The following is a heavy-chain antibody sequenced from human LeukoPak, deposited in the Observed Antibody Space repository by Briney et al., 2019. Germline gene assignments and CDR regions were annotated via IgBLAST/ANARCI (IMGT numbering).Heavy chain of an antibody. CDR2: INNDGNRI. V-gene: IGHV3-74*01. Sequence: GGSLRLSCAASGFTVSNSWIFWVRQAPGKGLMYVSEINNDGNRIRYVDSVKGRFTISRDGAKNTLFLQMNSSRDDDTAMYYCARGGLPGGFDYWGQGILVTVSS. CDR3: ARGGLPGGFDY. CDR1: GFTVSNSW. D-gene: IGHD7-27*01. J-gene: IGHJ4*02.